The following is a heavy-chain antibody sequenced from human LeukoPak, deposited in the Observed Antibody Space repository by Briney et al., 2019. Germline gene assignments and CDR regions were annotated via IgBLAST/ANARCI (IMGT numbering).Heavy chain of an antibody. Sequence: GGSLRLSCAVSGFTFRHYLLHWVRQAAGKVLVWVSSNNQDESNTYAASVRGRFTISTDNAKDTLYLQMNSLRAEDTAVYFCGRGGDGIDIWGQGTTVIVSS. CDR3: GRGGDGIDI. CDR1: GFTFRHYL. D-gene: IGHD3-10*01. J-gene: IGHJ3*02. CDR2: NNQDESNT. V-gene: IGHV3-74*01.